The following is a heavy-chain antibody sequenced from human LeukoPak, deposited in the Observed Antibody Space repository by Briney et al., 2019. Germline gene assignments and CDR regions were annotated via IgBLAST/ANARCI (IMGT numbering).Heavy chain of an antibody. V-gene: IGHV3-7*01. CDR3: ATYSILNAREFRY. J-gene: IGHJ1*01. Sequence: GGSLRLSCAASGFTFSSYAMGWVRQAPGKGLEWVANVQHIGGETYYVDSVKGRLTISRDNAKNSVYLQMNSLGADDTAVYYCATYSILNAREFRYWGQGTLVTVTS. CDR1: GFTFSSYA. D-gene: IGHD4-11*01. CDR2: VQHIGGET.